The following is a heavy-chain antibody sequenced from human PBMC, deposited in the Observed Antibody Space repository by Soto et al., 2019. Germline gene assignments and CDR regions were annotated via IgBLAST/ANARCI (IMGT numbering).Heavy chain of an antibody. J-gene: IGHJ6*02. V-gene: IGHV1-69*13. CDR3: AVRINDFWSGYLYYYYGMDV. CDR1: GGTFSSYA. Sequence: GASVKVSFKASGGTFSSYAISWVRQAPGQGLEWMGGIIPIFGTANYAQKFQGRVTITADESTSTAYMELSSLRSEDTAVYYCAVRINDFWSGYLYYYYGMDVWGQGTTVTVSS. D-gene: IGHD3-3*01. CDR2: IIPIFGTA.